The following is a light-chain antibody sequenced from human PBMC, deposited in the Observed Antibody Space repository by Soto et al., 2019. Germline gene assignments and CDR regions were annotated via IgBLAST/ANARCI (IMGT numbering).Light chain of an antibody. J-gene: IGKJ1*01. CDR3: QHYDNWPRT. CDR2: GAS. Sequence: EIVMTQSPATLSVSPGERATLSCRASQSVSSNLAWYQQKPGQAPRLLIYGASTRATGIPARFSGSGSGTEFTLTISSLQSEDFAAYYCQHYDNWPRTFGQGTKVEI. CDR1: QSVSSN. V-gene: IGKV3-15*01.